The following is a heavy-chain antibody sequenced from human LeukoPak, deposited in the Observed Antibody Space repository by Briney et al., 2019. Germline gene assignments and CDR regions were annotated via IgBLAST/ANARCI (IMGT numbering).Heavy chain of an antibody. J-gene: IGHJ4*02. CDR3: ARDPGY. D-gene: IGHD3-10*01. V-gene: IGHV3-53*01. Sequence: GGSLRLSCAVSGLTARSNYMTWVRQAPGKGLEWVSIIYSDSSTYYADSVKGRFTISTDNSKNTLYLQMNSLRAEDTAAYYCARDPGYWGQGTLVTVSS. CDR1: GLTARSNY. CDR2: IYSDSST.